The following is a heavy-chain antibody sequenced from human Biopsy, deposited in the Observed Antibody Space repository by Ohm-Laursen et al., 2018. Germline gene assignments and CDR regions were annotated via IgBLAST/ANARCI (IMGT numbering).Heavy chain of an antibody. CDR1: GYTLTELS. D-gene: IGHD1-1*01. CDR3: AADINVWNVNY. V-gene: IGHV1-24*01. J-gene: IGHJ4*02. Sequence: ASVKVSCKVSGYTLTELSMHWVRQVPGKGLEWMGGFAPENGKTVYAQNFQARVSLTEDASTDTAYMELRSLRPGDTAVYYCAADINVWNVNYWGQGTQVTVSS. CDR2: FAPENGKT.